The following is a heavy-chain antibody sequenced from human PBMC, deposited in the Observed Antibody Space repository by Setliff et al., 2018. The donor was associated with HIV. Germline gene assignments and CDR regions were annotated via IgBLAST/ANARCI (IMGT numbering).Heavy chain of an antibody. J-gene: IGHJ4*02. CDR1: GYDFTYNW. CDR2: IFPSDSDI. D-gene: IGHD1-26*01. CDR3: TKRRRAPGIEDLEAY. Sequence: GESLKISCKGSGYDFTYNWIAWVRKMPGKGLEWMGIIFPSDSDIKYSPSFQGQVTISADTSINTAYLQWSSLKASDTAMYYCTKRRRAPGIEDLEAYWGQGTLVTVSS. V-gene: IGHV5-51*01.